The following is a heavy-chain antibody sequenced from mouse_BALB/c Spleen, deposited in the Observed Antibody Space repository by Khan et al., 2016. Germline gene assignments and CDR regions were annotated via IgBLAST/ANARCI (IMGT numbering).Heavy chain of an antibody. Sequence: VQLQQSGAELVKPGASVKLSCTASGFNIKDTYMHWVKPRPEQGLEWIGRIDPANGNTKYDPKFQGKATITADPSSNTAYLQLSSLTSEDTAVYYCARSPYDYDVGFAYWGQGTLVTVSA. V-gene: IGHV14-3*02. J-gene: IGHJ3*01. CDR3: ARSPYDYDVGFAY. CDR1: GFNIKDTY. D-gene: IGHD2-4*01. CDR2: IDPANGNT.